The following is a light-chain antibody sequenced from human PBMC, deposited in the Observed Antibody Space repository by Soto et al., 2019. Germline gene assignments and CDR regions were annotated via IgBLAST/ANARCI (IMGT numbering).Light chain of an antibody. CDR3: QQYGSSPTT. Sequence: EIVLTQSPGTLSLSPGERATLSCRASQSVSSNLAWYQQKPGQAPRLLIYGASSRATGIPDRVSGSGSGTDFTLTISRLEPEDSAVYYCQQYGSSPTTFGQGTKVDI. J-gene: IGKJ1*01. CDR2: GAS. V-gene: IGKV3-20*01. CDR1: QSVSSN.